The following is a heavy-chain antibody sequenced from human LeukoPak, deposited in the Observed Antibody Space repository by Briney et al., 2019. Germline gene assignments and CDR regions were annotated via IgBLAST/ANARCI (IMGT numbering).Heavy chain of an antibody. CDR1: GFSFSSYW. D-gene: IGHD2-15*01. J-gene: IGHJ3*02. CDR3: ARALVAGVTLNALDI. Sequence: PGGSLRLSCAASGFSFSSYWMHWVRRAPGKGLVWVARIQYDGSTTNYADSVKGRFTISRDNAKKTLYVQMNSLRAEDTAVYYCARALVAGVTLNALDIWGQGTMVTVSS. CDR2: IQYDGSTT. V-gene: IGHV3-74*01.